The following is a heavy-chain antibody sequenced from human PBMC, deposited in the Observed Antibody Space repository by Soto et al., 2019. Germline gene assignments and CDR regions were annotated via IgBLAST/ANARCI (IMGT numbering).Heavy chain of an antibody. CDR1: GFTFSSYA. Sequence: GGSLRLSCAASGFTFSSYAMNWVRQAPGKGLEWVSVIYSVGITYYADSVKGRFTISRDNFMNTLYLQMNSLRAGDTAVYYCATCLAYPCYYYGMDVWGQGTTVTVSS. V-gene: IGHV3-66*01. CDR3: ATCLAYPCYYYGMDV. CDR2: IYSVGIT. J-gene: IGHJ6*02.